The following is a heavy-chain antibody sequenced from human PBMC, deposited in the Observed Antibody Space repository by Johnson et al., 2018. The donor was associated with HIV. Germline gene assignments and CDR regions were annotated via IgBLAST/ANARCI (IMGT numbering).Heavy chain of an antibody. J-gene: IGHJ3*01. Sequence: VQLVESGGGLVQPGGSLTLSCAASGFTFSIYAMIWVRQAPGKGLEWVSVIYSGGSTYYADSVKGRFIISRDSSKNTLYLQMNSLRVEDTAGYYCARALSRFGVSDAFDVWGQGTMVTVSS. CDR2: IYSGGST. V-gene: IGHV3-66*01. CDR1: GFTFSIYA. CDR3: ARALSRFGVSDAFDV. D-gene: IGHD3-10*01.